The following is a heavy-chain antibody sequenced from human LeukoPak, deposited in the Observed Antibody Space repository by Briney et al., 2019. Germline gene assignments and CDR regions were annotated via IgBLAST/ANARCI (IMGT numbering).Heavy chain of an antibody. CDR1: GGSISRGDYY. CDR3: ARPYYYDSRIDP. J-gene: IGHJ5*02. V-gene: IGHV4-30-4*01. Sequence: SETLSLTCTVSGGSISRGDYYWRWIRQPPGKGLEWIAYMYYSGSTYYNPSLKSRVTMSADTSKNQLSLKLSSVTAADTAVYYCARPYYYDSRIDPWGQGILVTVSS. D-gene: IGHD3-22*01. CDR2: MYYSGST.